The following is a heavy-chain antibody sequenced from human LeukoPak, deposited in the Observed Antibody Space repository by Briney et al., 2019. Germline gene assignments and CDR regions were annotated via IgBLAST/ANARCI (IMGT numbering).Heavy chain of an antibody. CDR2: ISYDGSNK. V-gene: IGHV3-30-3*01. CDR3: ASNWNYDTLGDY. J-gene: IGHJ4*02. D-gene: IGHD1-7*01. CDR1: GFTFSSYA. Sequence: GGSPRLSCAASGFTFSSYAMHWVRQAPGKGLEWVAVISYDGSNKYYADSVKGRFTVSRDNSKNTLYLQMNSLRAEDTAVYYCASNWNYDTLGDYWGQGTLVTVSS.